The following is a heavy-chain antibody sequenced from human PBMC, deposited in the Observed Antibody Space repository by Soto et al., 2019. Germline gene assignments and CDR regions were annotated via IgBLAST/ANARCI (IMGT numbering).Heavy chain of an antibody. CDR1: GFNFDDHA. J-gene: IGHJ4*02. D-gene: IGHD1-7*01. V-gene: IGHV3-9*01. CDR2: ISANGAFD. CDR3: TRDIFRTISTSDY. Sequence: EVQLVESGGGLIEPGRSLRLSCAASGFNFDDHAMNWVRLAPGKGLEWVAGISANGAFDGYANSVKGRFTISRDNAKNSLFLQMNSLRREDTAVYYCTRDIFRTISTSDYWCQGTLVTVSS.